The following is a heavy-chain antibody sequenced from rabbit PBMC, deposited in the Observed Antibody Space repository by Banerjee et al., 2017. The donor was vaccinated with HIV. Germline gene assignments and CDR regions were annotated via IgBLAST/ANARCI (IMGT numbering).Heavy chain of an antibody. V-gene: IGHV1S45*01. J-gene: IGHJ3*01. Sequence: QEQLVESGGGLVQPEGSLTLTCKASGFSFSNKYVMCWVRQAPGKGLEWIACINSSSGNTVYATWAKGRFTISKTSSTTVTLQMTSLTAADTATYFCARGQNGGVSGDGADLWGQGTLVTVS. CDR2: INSSSGNT. CDR3: ARGQNGGVSGDGADL. D-gene: IGHD1-1*01. CDR1: GFSFSNKYV.